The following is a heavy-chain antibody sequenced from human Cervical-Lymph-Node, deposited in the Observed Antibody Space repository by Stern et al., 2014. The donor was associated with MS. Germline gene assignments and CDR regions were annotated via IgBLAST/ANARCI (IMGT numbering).Heavy chain of an antibody. J-gene: IGHJ6*02. D-gene: IGHD6-19*01. Sequence: QLVQSGAEVKTPGASVKLSCKASGYTFPSYYMHWVRQAPGQGLEWMEIINPSGGSTSYAQNCQGRVTVTRDTSTSTVYMELSSLRSEDTAVYYCAREVAGHRLGMMDVWGQGTSVTVSS. CDR3: AREVAGHRLGMMDV. CDR1: GYTFPSYY. CDR2: INPSGGST. V-gene: IGHV1-46*01.